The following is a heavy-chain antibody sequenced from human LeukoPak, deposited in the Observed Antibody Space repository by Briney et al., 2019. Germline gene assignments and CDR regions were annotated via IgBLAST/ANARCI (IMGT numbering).Heavy chain of an antibody. D-gene: IGHD7-27*01. CDR1: GFTFRSDW. V-gene: IGHV3-74*01. CDR3: VRALGSRLDY. CDR2: INSDGSNT. Sequence: PGGSLRLSCAASGFTFRSDWMHWVRRAPGKGLVWVSRINSDGSNTNYADSVKGRFTISRDNAKNTLYLQMNSLRAEDTAVYYCVRALGSRLDYWGQGTLVTVSS. J-gene: IGHJ4*02.